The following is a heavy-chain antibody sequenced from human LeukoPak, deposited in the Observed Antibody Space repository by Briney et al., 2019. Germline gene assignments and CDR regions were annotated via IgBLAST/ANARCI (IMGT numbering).Heavy chain of an antibody. Sequence: PGGSLRLSCAASGFTVSNNYVSWVRQAPGKGLEWVSSIYRDGSTYYADSVKGRFTISRDNSKNTLNLQMNNLRVEDTAVYYCARVMTAITNWFDPWGQGTLVTVSS. CDR3: ARVMTAITNWFDP. CDR1: GFTVSNNY. J-gene: IGHJ5*02. CDR2: IYRDGST. V-gene: IGHV3-66*01. D-gene: IGHD2-21*02.